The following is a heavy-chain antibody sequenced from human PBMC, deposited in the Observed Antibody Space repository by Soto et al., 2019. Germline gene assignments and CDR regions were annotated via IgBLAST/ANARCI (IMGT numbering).Heavy chain of an antibody. D-gene: IGHD6-19*01. CDR2: IYDTGNT. CDR1: GDSISSYY. V-gene: IGHV4-59*01. J-gene: IGHJ5*02. Sequence: SETLSLTCTVSGDSISSYYWTWIRQPPGKELEWIGYIYDTGNTNYNPSLKSRVTISEDTSKNQFSLKLSSVTAADTAVYYCARIKGSGWYGDAAYNFYAPWRHGTLVT. CDR3: ARIKGSGWYGDAAYNFYAP.